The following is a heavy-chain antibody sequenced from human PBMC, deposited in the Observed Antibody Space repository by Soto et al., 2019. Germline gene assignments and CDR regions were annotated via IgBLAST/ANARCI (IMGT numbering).Heavy chain of an antibody. CDR1: GGSISSGDYY. J-gene: IGHJ5*02. V-gene: IGHV4-30-4*01. D-gene: IGHD6-6*01. Sequence: SETLSLTCTVSGGSISSGDYYWSWIRQPPGKGLEWIGYIYYSGSTYYNPSLKSRVTISVDTSKNQFSLKLSSVTAADTAVYYCAREYSSSAGWFDPWGQGTLVTVSS. CDR3: AREYSSSAGWFDP. CDR2: IYYSGST.